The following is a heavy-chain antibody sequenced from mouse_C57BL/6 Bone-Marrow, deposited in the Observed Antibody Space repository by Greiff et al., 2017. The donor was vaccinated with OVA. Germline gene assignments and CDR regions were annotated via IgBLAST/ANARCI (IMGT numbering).Heavy chain of an antibody. CDR1: GYTFTNYW. CDR3: ARLSGTCFDY. V-gene: IGHV1-63*01. Sequence: VKVVESGAELVRPGTSVKMSCKASGYTFTNYWIGWAKQRPGHGLEWIGDIYPGGGYTNYNEKFKGKATLTADKSSSTAYMQFSSLTSEDSAIYYCARLSGTCFDYWGQGTTLTVSS. D-gene: IGHD4-1*01. CDR2: IYPGGGYT. J-gene: IGHJ2*01.